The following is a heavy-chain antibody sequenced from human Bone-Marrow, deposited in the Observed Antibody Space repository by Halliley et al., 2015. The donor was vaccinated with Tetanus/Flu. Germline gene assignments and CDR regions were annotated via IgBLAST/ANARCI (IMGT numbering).Heavy chain of an antibody. CDR2: ISVKKGNT. D-gene: IGHD3-10*01. V-gene: IGHV1-18*01. J-gene: IGHJ4*02. Sequence: CMGWISVKKGNTNYAQEVQGRVTMPTATSTSTAYMELRSLGSDDTAVYYCARGEFGELLFDFWGQGTLVTVSS. CDR3: ARGEFGELLFDF.